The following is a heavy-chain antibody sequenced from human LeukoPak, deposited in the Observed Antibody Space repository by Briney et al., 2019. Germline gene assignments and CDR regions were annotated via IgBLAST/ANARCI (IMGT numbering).Heavy chain of an antibody. Sequence: GGSLRLSCADSGLTLSSFDMSWVRQAPGKGLEWVSSISNIGGSTYYADSVKGRFTISRDNSKNMVYLQMNSLRVEDTAVYYCAKVDYDFRSGYYFHWGQGTLVSASS. CDR2: ISNIGGST. D-gene: IGHD3-3*01. V-gene: IGHV3-23*01. CDR1: GLTLSSFD. J-gene: IGHJ4*02. CDR3: AKVDYDFRSGYYFH.